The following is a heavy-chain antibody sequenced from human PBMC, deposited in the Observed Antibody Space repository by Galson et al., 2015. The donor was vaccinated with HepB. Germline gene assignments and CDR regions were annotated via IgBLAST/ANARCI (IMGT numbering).Heavy chain of an antibody. V-gene: IGHV1-24*01. J-gene: IGHJ3*02. Sequence: SVKVSCRVSGYTLTELSMHWVRQAPGKGLEWMGGFDPEDGETIYAQKFQGRVTMTEDTSTDTAYMELSSLRSEDTAVYYCATRVWFGELVGVDDAFDIWGQGTMVTVSS. CDR3: ATRVWFGELVGVDDAFDI. D-gene: IGHD3-10*01. CDR2: FDPEDGET. CDR1: GYTLTELS.